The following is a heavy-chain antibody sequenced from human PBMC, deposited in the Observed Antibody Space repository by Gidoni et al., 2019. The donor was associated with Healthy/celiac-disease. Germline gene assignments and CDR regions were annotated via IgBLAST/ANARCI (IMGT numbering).Heavy chain of an antibody. CDR1: GGTFSSYA. Sequence: QVQLVQSGAEVKKPGSSVKVSCKASGGTFSSYAISWVRQAPGQGLEWMGGIIPIFGTANYAHKCQGRVTITAYKSTSTAYMELSSLRSEDTAVYYCARDSRTGTTYGYYYGMDVWGQGTTVTVSS. D-gene: IGHD1-7*01. CDR2: IIPIFGTA. V-gene: IGHV1-69*06. J-gene: IGHJ6*02. CDR3: ARDSRTGTTYGYYYGMDV.